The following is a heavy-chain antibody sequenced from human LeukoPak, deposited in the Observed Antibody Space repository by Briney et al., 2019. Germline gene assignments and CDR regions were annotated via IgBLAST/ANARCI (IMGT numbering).Heavy chain of an antibody. CDR3: ARDYYVDTAMAEDDAFDI. CDR1: GYTFTSYG. Sequence: ASVKVSCKASGYTFTSYGISWVRQAPGQGLEWMGWISAYNGNTNYAQKLQGRVTMTTDTSTSTAYMELRSLRSDDTAVYYCARDYYVDTAMAEDDAFDIWGQGTMVTVSS. V-gene: IGHV1-18*01. J-gene: IGHJ3*02. D-gene: IGHD5-18*01. CDR2: ISAYNGNT.